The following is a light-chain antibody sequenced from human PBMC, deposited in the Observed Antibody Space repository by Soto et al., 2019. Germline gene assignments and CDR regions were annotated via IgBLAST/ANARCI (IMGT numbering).Light chain of an antibody. CDR2: EVL. CDR1: SSDVGGYEY. CDR3: ISFAGSHYV. Sequence: QSVLTQPPSAYGSPGQSVTISCTGTSSDVGGYEYVSWYQQHPGKAPKLIIYEVLKRPSGVPDRFSGSKSANTASLTVSGLQAEDEADYYCISFAGSHYVFGTGTKVTV. V-gene: IGLV2-8*01. J-gene: IGLJ1*01.